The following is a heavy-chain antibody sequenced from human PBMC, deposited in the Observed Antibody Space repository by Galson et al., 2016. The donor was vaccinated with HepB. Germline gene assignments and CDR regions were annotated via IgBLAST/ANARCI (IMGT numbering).Heavy chain of an antibody. CDR1: GESFNDYY. CDR3: ARVYRVGP. V-gene: IGHV4-34*01. Sequence: SETLSLTCAVYGESFNDYYWSWVRQPPGKGLEWIGEINHSGITNYNPSLKSRVTISVDTSKNQFSLKLRSVTAADTAVYYCARVYRVGPWGQGTLVTVSS. CDR2: INHSGIT. J-gene: IGHJ5*02. D-gene: IGHD2-2*02.